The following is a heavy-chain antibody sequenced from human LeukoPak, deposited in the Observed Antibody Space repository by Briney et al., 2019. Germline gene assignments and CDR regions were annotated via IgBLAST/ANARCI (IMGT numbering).Heavy chain of an antibody. Sequence: GGSLRLSCVASGFTFSNFAMSWVPQAPEKGREWVSAISGSGGSTYYADSVKGRFTISRDNSKNTLYLQMNSLRAEDTAVYYCAKGAYVQYYYDSSGYYPFDYWGQGTLVTVSS. V-gene: IGHV3-23*01. CDR2: ISGSGGST. CDR3: AKGAYVQYYYDSSGYYPFDY. CDR1: GFTFSNFA. D-gene: IGHD3-22*01. J-gene: IGHJ4*02.